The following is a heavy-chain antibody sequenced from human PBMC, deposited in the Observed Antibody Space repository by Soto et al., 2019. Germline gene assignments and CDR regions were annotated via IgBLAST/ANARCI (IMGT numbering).Heavy chain of an antibody. CDR2: MNPNSGNT. J-gene: IGHJ6*02. CDR3: ARGVSPYGDYYYYYGMDV. V-gene: IGHV1-8*01. D-gene: IGHD4-17*01. Sequence: ASVKGPCKASGYTFTSYDINWVRQATGQGLEWMGWMNPNSGNTGYAQKFQGRVTMTRNTSISTAYMELSSLRSEDTAVYYCARGVSPYGDYYYYYGMDVWGQGTTVTVSS. CDR1: GYTFTSYD.